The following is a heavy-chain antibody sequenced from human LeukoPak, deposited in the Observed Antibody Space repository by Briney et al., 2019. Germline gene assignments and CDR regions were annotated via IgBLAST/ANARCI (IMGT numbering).Heavy chain of an antibody. Sequence: PGGSLRLSCAASGFTLSSYWMNWVRQPPGKGLEWVGNIKQDGSEKYYEDSVKGRFTISRDNAKNSLYLQMNSLRAEDTAVYYCARDTELRFLEWLFSFDYWGQGTLVTVSS. J-gene: IGHJ4*02. CDR2: IKQDGSEK. CDR1: GFTLSSYW. D-gene: IGHD3-3*01. V-gene: IGHV3-7*01. CDR3: ARDTELRFLEWLFSFDY.